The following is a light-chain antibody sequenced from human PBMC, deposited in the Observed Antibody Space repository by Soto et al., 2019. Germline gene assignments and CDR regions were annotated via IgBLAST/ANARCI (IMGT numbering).Light chain of an antibody. CDR3: TSYAGSNKLV. V-gene: IGLV2-8*01. CDR1: ISDVGNYNY. J-gene: IGLJ2*01. CDR2: EVN. Sequence: QSALTQPPSASASPGHSVTISCTGTISDVGNYNYVSWYQQHPGKAPKLVIFEVNKRPSGVPDRFSGSKSGNTASLTVSGLQAEDEAAYYCTSYAGSNKLVFGGGTKLTVL.